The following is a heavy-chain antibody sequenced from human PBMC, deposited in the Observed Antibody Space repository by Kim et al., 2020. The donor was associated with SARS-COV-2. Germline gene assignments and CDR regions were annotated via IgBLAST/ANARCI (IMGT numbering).Heavy chain of an antibody. CDR2: YI. D-gene: IGHD3-22*01. V-gene: IGHV3-21*01. CDR3: ARDRNYELDY. Sequence: YISHAGSVKGRFTISRDNARNSLYLQMDGLRAEDTALYFCARDRNYELDYWGQGTLVSVSS. J-gene: IGHJ4*02.